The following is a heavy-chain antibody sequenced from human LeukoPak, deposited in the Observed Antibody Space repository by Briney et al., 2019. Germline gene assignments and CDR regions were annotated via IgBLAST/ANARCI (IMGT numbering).Heavy chain of an antibody. CDR1: GYTLTELS. CDR3: ARVALWFGELSPNYYYYYYMDV. CDR2: MNPNSGNT. D-gene: IGHD3-10*01. V-gene: IGHV1-8*01. J-gene: IGHJ6*03. Sequence: ASVKVSCKVSGYTLTELSMHWVRQATGQGLEWMGWMNPNSGNTGYAQKFQGRVTMTRNTSISTAYMELSSLRSEDTAVYYCARVALWFGELSPNYYYYYYMDVWGKGTTVTVSS.